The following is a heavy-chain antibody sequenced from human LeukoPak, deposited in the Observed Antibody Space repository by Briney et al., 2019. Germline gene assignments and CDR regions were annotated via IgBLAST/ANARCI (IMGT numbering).Heavy chain of an antibody. CDR1: GFTFGSYW. V-gene: IGHV3-7*03. J-gene: IGHJ4*02. CDR3: ARDILDY. Sequence: GGSLRLSCAASGFTFGSYWMSWVRQAPGKGLEWVANIKQDGSEMYYVDSVKGRFTISRDNAKNSLYLQMNSLRAEDTAVYYCARDILDYWGQGTLVTVSS. CDR2: IKQDGSEM.